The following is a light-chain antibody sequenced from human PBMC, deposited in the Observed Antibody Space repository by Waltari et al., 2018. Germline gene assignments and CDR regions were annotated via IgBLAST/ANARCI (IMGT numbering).Light chain of an antibody. J-gene: IGLJ2*01. CDR1: SSDVGTYNY. Sequence: SALTQPRSVSGSPGQSVTISCTGTSSDVGTYNYVSWYRHFPGKAPILLIYDVSSRPSPVPARFSGSKSGNTASLTISWLQTDDEADYYCSSYAGSNTHVLFGGGTKLTVL. V-gene: IGLV2-11*01. CDR3: SSYAGSNTHVL. CDR2: DVS.